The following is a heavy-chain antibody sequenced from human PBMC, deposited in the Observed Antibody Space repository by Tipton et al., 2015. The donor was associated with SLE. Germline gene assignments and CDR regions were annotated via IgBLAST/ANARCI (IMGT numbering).Heavy chain of an antibody. CDR1: GGPITSYH. V-gene: IGHV4-59*01. J-gene: IGHJ5*02. D-gene: IGHD2-2*01. CDR2: VYYSGSA. CDR3: ARSTDQNWFDP. Sequence: TLSLTCTVSGGPITSYHWSWIRQPPGKEPEWIGNVYYSGSANYNPSLRSRVTISVDTSKNQFSLRLNSVTAADTAIYYCARSTDQNWFDPWGQGTLVTVSS.